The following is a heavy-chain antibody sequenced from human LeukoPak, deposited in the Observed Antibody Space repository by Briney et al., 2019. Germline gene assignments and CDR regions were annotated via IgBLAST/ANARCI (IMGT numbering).Heavy chain of an antibody. V-gene: IGHV1-46*01. CDR2: INPSGGST. CDR3: ATQVRGDGFDY. J-gene: IGHJ4*02. CDR1: GYTFTGYY. D-gene: IGHD3-10*01. Sequence: ASVKVSCKASGYTFTGYYMHWVRQAPGQGLEWMGIINPSGGSTSYAQKFQGRVTMTRDTSTSTVYMELSSLRSEDTAVYYCATQVRGDGFDYWGQGTLVTVSS.